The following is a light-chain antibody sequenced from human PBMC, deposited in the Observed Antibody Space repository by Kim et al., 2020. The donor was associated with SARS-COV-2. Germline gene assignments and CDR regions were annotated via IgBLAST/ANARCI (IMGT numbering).Light chain of an antibody. CDR2: KAS. J-gene: IGKJ2*01. Sequence: DIQMTQSPSTLSASVGDRVTITCRASQSISSWLAWHQQKPGKAPKLLIYKASSLESGVPSTFSGSGSGTEFTLTISSLQPDDFATYYCQQYNSYSGTFGQGTKLEIK. V-gene: IGKV1-5*03. CDR1: QSISSW. CDR3: QQYNSYSGT.